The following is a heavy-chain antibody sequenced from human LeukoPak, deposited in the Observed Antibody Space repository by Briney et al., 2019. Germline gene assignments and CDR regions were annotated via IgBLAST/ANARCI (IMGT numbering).Heavy chain of an antibody. CDR1: GCTFSSYA. V-gene: IGHV3-64D*06. CDR2: ISINGGST. D-gene: IGHD3-10*01. Sequence: PGGSLRLSCSASGCTFSSYATYWVRQAPGKGLEYVSAISINGGSTYYADSVKGRFTSSRDNSKNTLYLQMSSLRPEDTAVFYCVKLFTYYYGSGSFPDYWGQGTLVTVSS. J-gene: IGHJ4*02. CDR3: VKLFTYYYGSGSFPDY.